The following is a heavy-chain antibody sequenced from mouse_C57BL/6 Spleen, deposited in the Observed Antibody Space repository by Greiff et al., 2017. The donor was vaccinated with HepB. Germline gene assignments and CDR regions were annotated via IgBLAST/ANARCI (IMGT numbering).Heavy chain of an antibody. CDR3: TRQDY. Sequence: VHLVESGAELVRPGASVTLSCKASGYTFTDYEMHWVKQTPVHGLEWIGAIDPETGGTAYNQKFKGKAILTADKSSSTAYMELRSLTSEDSAVYYCTRQDYWGQGTTLTVSS. CDR1: GYTFTDYE. J-gene: IGHJ2*01. CDR2: IDPETGGT. V-gene: IGHV1-15*01.